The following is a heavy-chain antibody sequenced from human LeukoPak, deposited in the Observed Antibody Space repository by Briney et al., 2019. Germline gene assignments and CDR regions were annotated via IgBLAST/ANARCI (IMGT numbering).Heavy chain of an antibody. CDR2: INPNSGGT. J-gene: IGHJ4*02. Sequence: GASVKVSCKASGYTFTGYYMHWVRQAPGQGLEWMGWINPNSGGTNYAQKFQGRVTMTRDTSISTAYMELSRLRSDDTAVYYCARVGCSYGFVYDYWGQGTLVTVSS. D-gene: IGHD5-18*01. CDR1: GYTFTGYY. V-gene: IGHV1-2*02. CDR3: ARVGCSYGFVYDY.